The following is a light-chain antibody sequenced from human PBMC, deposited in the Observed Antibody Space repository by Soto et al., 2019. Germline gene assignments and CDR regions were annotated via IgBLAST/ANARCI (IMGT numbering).Light chain of an antibody. CDR3: QSYDSSLSGFYV. CDR1: SSNIGAGYD. Sequence: QSVLTQPPSVSGAPGQMVTISCTGSSSNIGAGYDVHWYQQIPGTAPKLLIYGNSNRPSGVPDRFSGSKSGTSASLAITGLQAEDEADYYCQSYDSSLSGFYVFGSGTRSPS. V-gene: IGLV1-40*01. CDR2: GNS. J-gene: IGLJ1*01.